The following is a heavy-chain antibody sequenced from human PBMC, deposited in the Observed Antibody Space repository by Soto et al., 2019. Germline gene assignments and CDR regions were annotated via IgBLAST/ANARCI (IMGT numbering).Heavy chain of an antibody. Sequence: GGSLRLSCAASGFTFSSYAMHWVRQAPGKGLEWVAVISYDGSNKYYADSVKGRFTISRDNSKNTLYLQMNSLRAEDTAVYYCARVGGYHDFWSGYPGPYYYYYGMDVWRQGTTVTVSS. CDR1: GFTFSSYA. CDR2: ISYDGSNK. J-gene: IGHJ6*02. CDR3: ARVGGYHDFWSGYPGPYYYYYGMDV. V-gene: IGHV3-30-3*01. D-gene: IGHD3-3*01.